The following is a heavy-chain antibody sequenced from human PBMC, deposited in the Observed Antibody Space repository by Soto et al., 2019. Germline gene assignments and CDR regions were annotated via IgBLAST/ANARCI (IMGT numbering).Heavy chain of an antibody. V-gene: IGHV3-30*18. CDR1: GFAFSYYG. CDR2: ISSDGMTK. Sequence: GGSLRLSCVASGFAFSYYGIHWVRQAPGKGLEWVGVISSDGMTKYYADSVKGRFTIARDNSKNTLFLQMDSLRPEDTAVYYCAKEIAVAGDLDYWGHGTLVTVSS. CDR3: AKEIAVAGDLDY. D-gene: IGHD6-19*01. J-gene: IGHJ4*01.